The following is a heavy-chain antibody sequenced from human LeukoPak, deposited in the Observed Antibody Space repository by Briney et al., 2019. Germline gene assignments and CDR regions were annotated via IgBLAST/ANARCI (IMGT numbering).Heavy chain of an antibody. CDR2: ISGSGGST. J-gene: IGHJ4*02. CDR1: GFTFSSYG. Sequence: GGSLRLSCAASGFTFSSYGMSWVRQAPGKGLEWVSAISGSGGSTYYADSVKGRFTISRDNSKNTLYLQMNSLRAEDTAVYYCAKGHLWTMVRGEHQDYWGQGTLVTVSS. D-gene: IGHD3-10*01. V-gene: IGHV3-23*01. CDR3: AKGHLWTMVRGEHQDY.